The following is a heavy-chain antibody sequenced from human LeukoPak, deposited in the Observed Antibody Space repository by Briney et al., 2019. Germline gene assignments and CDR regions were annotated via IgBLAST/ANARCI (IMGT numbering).Heavy chain of an antibody. V-gene: IGHV4-61*01. CDR1: GDSIGRINYF. Sequence: SETLSLTCTISGDSIGRINYFWGWIRQPPGKGLEWIGYIYYSGSTSYKPSLKSRVTISVDTSKNQFSLKLRSVTAADTAVYYCARETSQKGAHYMDVWGKGTTVTISS. CDR2: IYYSGST. CDR3: ARETSQKGAHYMDV. D-gene: IGHD3-16*01. J-gene: IGHJ6*03.